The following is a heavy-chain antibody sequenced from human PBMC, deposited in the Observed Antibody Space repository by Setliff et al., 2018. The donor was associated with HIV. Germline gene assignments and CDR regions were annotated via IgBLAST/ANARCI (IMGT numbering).Heavy chain of an antibody. CDR3: AREKPGTATTEFDS. CDR2: IYHDGRA. D-gene: IGHD1-7*01. Sequence: SETLSLTCAVSGDSLSGHYWNWIRQSPGKGLEWIGYIYHDGRAAYNPPLQGRVSISLDTSRNHLSLKLNSVTAADTAVYYCAREKPGTATTEFDSWGQGTLVTVS. J-gene: IGHJ4*02. CDR1: GDSLSGHY. V-gene: IGHV4-59*11.